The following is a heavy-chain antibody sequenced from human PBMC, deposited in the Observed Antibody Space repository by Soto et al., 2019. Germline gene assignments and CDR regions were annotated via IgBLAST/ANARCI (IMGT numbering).Heavy chain of an antibody. Sequence: QVQLQESGPGLVKPSETLSLTCTVSGGSISSYYWSWIRQPPGKGLEWIGYIYYSGSTNYHPSLKSRVTLSVDTSKNQFSLKLSSVPAADTAVYYCARHTSARAAARRNYYYFYMDVWGKGTTVTVSS. J-gene: IGHJ6*03. V-gene: IGHV4-59*08. CDR1: GGSISSYY. D-gene: IGHD6-6*01. CDR2: IYYSGST. CDR3: ARHTSARAAARRNYYYFYMDV.